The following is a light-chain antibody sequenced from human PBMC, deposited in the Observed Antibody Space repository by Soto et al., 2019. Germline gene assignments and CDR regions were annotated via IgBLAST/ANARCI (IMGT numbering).Light chain of an antibody. Sequence: QAVVTQPPSVSGAPGQRVTISCTGSSSNIGAGYDVHWYQQLPGTAPKHLIYGNSNRPSGVPDRFSGSKSGTSASLAITGLQAEDEADYYCQSYDISLSGSVFGGWTKLTVL. CDR1: SSNIGAGYD. CDR3: QSYDISLSGSV. J-gene: IGLJ2*01. V-gene: IGLV1-40*01. CDR2: GNS.